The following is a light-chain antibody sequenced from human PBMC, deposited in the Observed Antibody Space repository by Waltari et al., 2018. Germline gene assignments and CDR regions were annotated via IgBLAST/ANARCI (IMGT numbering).Light chain of an antibody. V-gene: IGKV3-15*01. J-gene: IGKJ1*01. Sequence: EIVVTQSPATLSLSPGERATLPCRASENVDTNIAWYQQKPGQPPRLIISGASTRATDIPPRFSGSGSGTEFTLSISSLQSEDFAVYYCHQYKNWPPWTFGQGTKVEIK. CDR1: ENVDTN. CDR2: GAS. CDR3: HQYKNWPPWT.